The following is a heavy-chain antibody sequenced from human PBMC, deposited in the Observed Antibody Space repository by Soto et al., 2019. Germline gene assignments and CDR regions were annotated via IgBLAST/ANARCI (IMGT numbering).Heavy chain of an antibody. V-gene: IGHV5-10-1*01. Sequence: GESLKISCKGSGYSFTSYWISWVRQMPGKGLEWMGRIDPSDSYTNYSPSFQGHVTISADKSISTAYLQWSSLKASDTAMYYCARPSYGHSSDYYGMDVWGQGTTVTVSS. CDR2: IDPSDSYT. CDR3: ARPSYGHSSDYYGMDV. D-gene: IGHD5-18*01. J-gene: IGHJ6*02. CDR1: GYSFTSYW.